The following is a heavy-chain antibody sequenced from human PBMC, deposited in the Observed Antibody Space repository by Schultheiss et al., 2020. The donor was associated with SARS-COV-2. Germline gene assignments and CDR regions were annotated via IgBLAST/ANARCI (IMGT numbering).Heavy chain of an antibody. CDR1: GGSVSSGSYY. V-gene: IGHV4-31*03. CDR2: IYYSGST. D-gene: IGHD3-3*01. J-gene: IGHJ6*03. Sequence: SETLSLTCTVSGGSVSSGSYYWSWIRQHPGKGLEWIGYIYYSGSTYYNPSLKSRVTISVDTSKNQFSLKLSSVTAADTAVYYCARGTITIFGVVTFDYYYYYMDVWGKGTTVTVSS. CDR3: ARGTITIFGVVTFDYYYYYMDV.